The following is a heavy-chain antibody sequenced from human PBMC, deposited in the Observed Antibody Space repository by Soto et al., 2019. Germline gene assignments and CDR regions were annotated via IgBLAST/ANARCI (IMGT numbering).Heavy chain of an antibody. CDR1: GCTFSSYA. D-gene: IGHD5-18*01. CDR2: IIPVFGTG. J-gene: IGHJ4*02. CDR3: ARVGGTGGYTYGLDY. V-gene: IGHV1-69*06. Sequence: SVKVSCKASGCTFSSYAISWVRQAPGQGLEWMGGIIPVFGTGIYAQKFQGRVTITADKSTNTAYMELSSLRSEDTAVYFCARVGGTGGYTYGLDYWGQGTLVTVSS.